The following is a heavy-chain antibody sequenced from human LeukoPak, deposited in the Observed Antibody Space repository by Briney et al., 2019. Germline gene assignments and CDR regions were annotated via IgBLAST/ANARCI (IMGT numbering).Heavy chain of an antibody. Sequence: NPGGSLRLSCAASGFTFSSYSMNWVRQAPGKGLEWVSSISSSSSYIYYADSVKGRFTISRDNAKNSLYLQMNSLRAEDTAVYYCARDPQLVLVEDAFDIWGQGTMVTVSS. CDR1: GFTFSSYS. CDR3: ARDPQLVLVEDAFDI. V-gene: IGHV3-21*01. CDR2: ISSSSSYI. J-gene: IGHJ3*02. D-gene: IGHD1-1*01.